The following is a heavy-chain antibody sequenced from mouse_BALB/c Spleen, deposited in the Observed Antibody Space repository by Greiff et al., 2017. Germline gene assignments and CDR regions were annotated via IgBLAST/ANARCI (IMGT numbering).Heavy chain of an antibody. Sequence: DVKLVESGPGLVKPSQSLSLTCTVTGYSITSDYAWNWIRQFPGNKLEWMGYISYSGSTSYNPSLKSRISITRDTSKNQFFLQLNSVTTEDTATYYCARGLLLDYWGQGTTLTVSS. CDR1: GYSITSDYA. J-gene: IGHJ2*01. V-gene: IGHV3-2*02. CDR3: ARGLLLDY. D-gene: IGHD2-3*01. CDR2: ISYSGST.